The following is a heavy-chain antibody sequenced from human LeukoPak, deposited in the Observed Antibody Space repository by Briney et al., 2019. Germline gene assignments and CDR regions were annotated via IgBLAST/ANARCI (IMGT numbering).Heavy chain of an antibody. J-gene: IGHJ4*02. D-gene: IGHD3-22*01. CDR1: GGSISSGSYY. Sequence: SETLSLTCTVSGGSISSGSYYWSWIRQPAGKGLEWIGRIYTSGSTNYNPSLKSRVTISVDTSKNQFSLKLSSVTAADTAVYYCARGLYDSSGYYFEPVIDYWGQGTLVTVSS. CDR3: ARGLYDSSGYYFEPVIDY. CDR2: IYTSGST. V-gene: IGHV4-61*02.